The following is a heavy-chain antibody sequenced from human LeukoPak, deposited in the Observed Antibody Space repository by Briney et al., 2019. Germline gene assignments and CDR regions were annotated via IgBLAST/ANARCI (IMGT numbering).Heavy chain of an antibody. CDR1: GFTVSSNY. J-gene: IGHJ4*02. CDR2: IYSTGST. D-gene: IGHD3-9*01. CDR3: ARIYALLTGYSTFDY. V-gene: IGHV3-53*04. Sequence: GGSLRLSCAASGFTVSSNYMTWVRQAPGKGLEWVSVIYSTGSTYYADSVQGRFTISRHNSKNTLYLQMNGLRPEDTAIYYCARIYALLTGYSTFDYWGQGTLVTVSS.